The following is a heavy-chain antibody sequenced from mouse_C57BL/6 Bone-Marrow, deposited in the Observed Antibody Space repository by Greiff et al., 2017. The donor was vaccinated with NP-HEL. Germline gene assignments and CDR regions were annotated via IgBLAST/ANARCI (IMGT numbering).Heavy chain of an antibody. CDR2: IYPGDGDT. D-gene: IGHD1-1*01. CDR1: GYAFSSYW. CDR3: ARLRAYYYGSSYVYFDV. V-gene: IGHV1-80*01. Sequence: QVQLQQPGAELVKPGASVKISCKASGYAFSSYWMNWVKQRPGKGLEWIGQIYPGDGDTNYNGKFKGKATLTADKSSSTAYMQLSSLTSEDSAVYFCARLRAYYYGSSYVYFDVWGTGTTVTVSS. J-gene: IGHJ1*03.